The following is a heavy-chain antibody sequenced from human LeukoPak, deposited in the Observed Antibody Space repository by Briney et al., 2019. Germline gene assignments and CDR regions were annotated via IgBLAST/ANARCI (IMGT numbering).Heavy chain of an antibody. J-gene: IGHJ4*02. V-gene: IGHV4-59*10. CDR3: ASMGSPYYDFWSGSYGY. CDR1: GGSFSGYY. Sequence: SETLSLTCAVYGGSFSGYYWSWIRQPAGKGLEWIGRIYTSGSTNHNPSLKSRVTMSVDTSKNQFSLKLSSVTAADTAVYYCASMGSPYYDFWSGSYGYWGQGTLVTVSS. D-gene: IGHD3-3*01. CDR2: IYTSGST.